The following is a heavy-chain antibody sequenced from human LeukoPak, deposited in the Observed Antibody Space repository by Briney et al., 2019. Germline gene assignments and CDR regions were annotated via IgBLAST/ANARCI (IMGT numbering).Heavy chain of an antibody. Sequence: PSETLSLTCTVSGGSISSYDWSWIRQPPGKGREWMGYIYYSGSTNYHPSLKSRVTISVDTSKNQFSLKLSSVTAADTAVYYCARLYGSGSYYFYDYWGQGTLVTASS. V-gene: IGHV4-59*08. J-gene: IGHJ4*02. CDR3: ARLYGSGSYYFYDY. D-gene: IGHD3-10*01. CDR2: IYYSGST. CDR1: GGSISSYD.